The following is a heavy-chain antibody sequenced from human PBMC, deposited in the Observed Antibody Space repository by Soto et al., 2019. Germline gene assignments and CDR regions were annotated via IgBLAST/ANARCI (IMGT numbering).Heavy chain of an antibody. Sequence: GGSLRLSCAASGFTFSSYAMHWVRQAPGKGLEWVAVISYDGSNKYYADSVKGRFTISRDNSKNTLYLQMNSLRAEDTAVYYCARDITMIVVATGMDVWGQGTTVTVSS. CDR2: ISYDGSNK. D-gene: IGHD3-22*01. CDR3: ARDITMIVVATGMDV. J-gene: IGHJ6*02. V-gene: IGHV3-30-3*01. CDR1: GFTFSSYA.